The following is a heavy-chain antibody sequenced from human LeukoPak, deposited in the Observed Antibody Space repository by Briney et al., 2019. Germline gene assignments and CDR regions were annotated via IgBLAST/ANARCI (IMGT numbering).Heavy chain of an antibody. CDR1: GHTFTGYY. Sequence: ASVKVSCKASGHTFTGYYMHWVRQAPGQGLEWMGWINPNSGGTNYAQKFQGRVTMTRDTSISTAYMELSRLRSDDTAVYYCARDITIFGVAPDAFDIWGQGTMVTVSS. CDR3: ARDITIFGVAPDAFDI. D-gene: IGHD3-3*01. J-gene: IGHJ3*02. CDR2: INPNSGGT. V-gene: IGHV1-2*02.